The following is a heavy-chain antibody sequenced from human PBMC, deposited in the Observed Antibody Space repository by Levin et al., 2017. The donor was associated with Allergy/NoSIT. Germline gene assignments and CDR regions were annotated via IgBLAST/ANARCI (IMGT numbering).Heavy chain of an antibody. CDR1: GFIFSDYY. D-gene: IGHD2-2*01. CDR2: ISSSSSYT. Sequence: LSLTCAASGFIFSDYYMSWIRQAPGKGLEWVSYISSSSSYTNYADPVKGRFTISRDNAKNSLYLQMNSLRAEDTAVYYCARGEGYQLPSSYYYYMDVWGKGTTVTVSS. CDR3: ARGEGYQLPSSYYYYMDV. J-gene: IGHJ6*03. V-gene: IGHV3-11*05.